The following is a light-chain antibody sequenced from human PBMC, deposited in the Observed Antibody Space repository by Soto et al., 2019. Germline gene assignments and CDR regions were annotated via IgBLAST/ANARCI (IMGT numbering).Light chain of an antibody. J-gene: IGLJ2*01. CDR3: SSYTSSSALVV. V-gene: IGLV2-14*01. Sequence: QSALTQPASVSGSPGQSITISCTGTSSDVGGYNYVSWYQRHPGKAPKLMIYDVSNRPSGVSNRFSGSKSGNTASLTISGLQAEEEADYYCSSYTSSSALVVFGGGTKLTVL. CDR2: DVS. CDR1: SSDVGGYNY.